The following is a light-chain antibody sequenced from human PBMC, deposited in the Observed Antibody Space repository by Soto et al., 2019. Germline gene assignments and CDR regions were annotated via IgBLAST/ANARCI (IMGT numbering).Light chain of an antibody. Sequence: EIVMTQSPATLSVSPGERATLSCRASQSVTSNLAWYQQKPGQAPRLLIYGASTRATGIPAKFNGSGSGTEFTLTISSLQSEDFAVYYCQQYNNWPPCTFGQGTKVEIK. CDR3: QQYNNWPPCT. CDR2: GAS. J-gene: IGKJ1*01. CDR1: QSVTSN. V-gene: IGKV3-15*01.